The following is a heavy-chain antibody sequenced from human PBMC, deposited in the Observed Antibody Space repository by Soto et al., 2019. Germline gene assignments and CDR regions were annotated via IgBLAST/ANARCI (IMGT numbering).Heavy chain of an antibody. CDR3: AKERHYYDSSGHDY. V-gene: IGHV3-30*18. CDR1: GFTFSSYG. J-gene: IGHJ4*02. Sequence: QVQLVESGGGVVQPGRSLRLSCAASGFTFSSYGMHWVRQAPGKGLEWVAVISYDGSNKYYADSVKGRFTISRDKSKNTLYLQMNSLRAEDTAVYYCAKERHYYDSSGHDYWGQGTLVTVSS. CDR2: ISYDGSNK. D-gene: IGHD3-22*01.